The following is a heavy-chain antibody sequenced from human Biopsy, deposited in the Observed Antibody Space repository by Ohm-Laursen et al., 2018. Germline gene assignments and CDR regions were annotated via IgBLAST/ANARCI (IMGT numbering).Heavy chain of an antibody. D-gene: IGHD5-12*01. CDR1: GVSINGGRYY. Sequence: TLSLTCAVSGVSINGGRYYWNWIRHHPGKGLEWIGNIFYSANTYYNPSLKSRVTISVDTSKNQFSLKLSSVTAADTAVYYCARLGSGDYFPTFFDFWGQEALVTVSS. CDR2: IFYSANT. CDR3: ARLGSGDYFPTFFDF. V-gene: IGHV4-31*11. J-gene: IGHJ4*02.